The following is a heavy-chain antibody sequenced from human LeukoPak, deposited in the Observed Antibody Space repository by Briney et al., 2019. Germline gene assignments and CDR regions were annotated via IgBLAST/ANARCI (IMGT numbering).Heavy chain of an antibody. V-gene: IGHV3-30*18. CDR2: ISYDGSNK. D-gene: IGHD2-2*01. J-gene: IGHJ4*02. CDR1: GFTFSSYG. CDR3: AKDFEESIVVVPAAINGFDY. Sequence: GGSLRLSCAASGFTFSSYGMHWVRQAPRKGLEWVAVISYDGSNKYYADSVKGRFTISRDNSKNTLYLQMNSLRAEDTAVYYCAKDFEESIVVVPAAINGFDYWGQGTLVTVSS.